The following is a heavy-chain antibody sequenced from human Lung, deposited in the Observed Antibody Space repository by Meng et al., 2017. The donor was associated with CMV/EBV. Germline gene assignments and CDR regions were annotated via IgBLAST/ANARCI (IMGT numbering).Heavy chain of an antibody. CDR3: ARDLLGSSSWSYDAFDI. V-gene: IGHV4-61*08. CDR2: IYYTGDT. CDR1: GVSVSTGGYY. D-gene: IGHD6-13*01. J-gene: IGHJ3*02. Sequence: ESLKISCTVSGVSVSTGGYYWTWIRQPPGKGLEWIGYIYYTGDTHYKSSLRSRLAISLDASKNQVSLKLNSVTAADTAVYYCARDLLGSSSWSYDAFDIWGQGXTVTVSS.